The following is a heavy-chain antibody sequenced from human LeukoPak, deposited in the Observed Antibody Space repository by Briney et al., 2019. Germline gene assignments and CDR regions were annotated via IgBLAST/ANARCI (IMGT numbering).Heavy chain of an antibody. CDR2: IYSGGST. CDR1: GFTVSSNY. Sequence: GGSLRLSCAASGFTVSSNYMSWVRQTPGKGLEWVSVIYSGGSTYYADSVKGRFTISRDNSKNTLYLQMNSLRAEDTAVYYCTTNRVNTAMFKGPSWGQGTLVTVSS. J-gene: IGHJ5*02. CDR3: TTNRVNTAMFKGPS. V-gene: IGHV3-53*01. D-gene: IGHD5-18*01.